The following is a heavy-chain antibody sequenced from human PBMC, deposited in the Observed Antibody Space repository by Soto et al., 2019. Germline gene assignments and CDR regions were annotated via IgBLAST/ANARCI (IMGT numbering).Heavy chain of an antibody. J-gene: IGHJ4*02. CDR3: ARRSYYDSSGYYYPIDY. CDR1: GGTFSSYA. D-gene: IGHD3-22*01. V-gene: IGHV1-69*13. Sequence: ASVKVSCKASGGTFSSYAISWVRQAPGQGLEWMGGIIPIFGTANYAQKFQGRVTITADESTSTAYMELSSLRSEDTAVYYCARRSYYDSSGYYYPIDYWGQGTLVTVSS. CDR2: IIPIFGTA.